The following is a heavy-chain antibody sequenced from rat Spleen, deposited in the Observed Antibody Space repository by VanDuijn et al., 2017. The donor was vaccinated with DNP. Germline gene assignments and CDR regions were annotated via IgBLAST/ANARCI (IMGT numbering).Heavy chain of an antibody. J-gene: IGHJ2*01. V-gene: IGHV5-17*01. CDR2: IIYDGSST. CDR3: TTAGRMGYVGYYFDY. CDR1: GFTFSDYA. Sequence: EVQLVESGGGLVQPGRSLKLSCAASGFTFSDYAMAWVRQAPKKGLEWVATIIYDGSSTYYRDSVKGRFTISRDNAKSTLYLQMDSLRSEDTATYYCTTAGRMGYVGYYFDYWGQGVMVTVSS. D-gene: IGHD1-7*01.